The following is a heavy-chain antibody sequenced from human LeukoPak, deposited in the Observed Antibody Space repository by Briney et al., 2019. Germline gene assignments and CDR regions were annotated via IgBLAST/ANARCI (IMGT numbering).Heavy chain of an antibody. D-gene: IGHD6-6*01. CDR3: ASPQVDDQYPYSSSSNALDY. CDR1: GYTFTGYY. J-gene: IGHJ4*02. CDR2: INPNSGGT. Sequence: ASVKVSCKASGYTFTGYYMHWVRQAPGQGLEWMGWINPNSGGTNYAQKFQGRVTMTRDTSISTAYMELSRLRSDDTAVYYCASPQVDDQYPYSSSSNALDYWGQGTLVTVSS. V-gene: IGHV1-2*02.